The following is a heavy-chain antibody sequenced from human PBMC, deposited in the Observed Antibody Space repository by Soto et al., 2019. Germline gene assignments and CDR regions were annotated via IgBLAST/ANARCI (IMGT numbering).Heavy chain of an antibody. CDR1: GFTFSSYG. V-gene: IGHV3-30*18. CDR3: AKVWGGGGGELKRELYFDY. Sequence: GGSLRLSCAASGFTFSSYGMHWVRQAPGKGLEWVAVISYDGSNKYYADSVKGRFTISRDNSKNTLYLQMNSLRAEDTAVYYCAKVWGGGGGELKRELYFDYWGQGTLVTVSS. D-gene: IGHD1-26*01. J-gene: IGHJ4*02. CDR2: ISYDGSNK.